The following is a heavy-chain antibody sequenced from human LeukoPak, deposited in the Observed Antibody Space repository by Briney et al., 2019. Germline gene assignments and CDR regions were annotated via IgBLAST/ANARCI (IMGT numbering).Heavy chain of an antibody. Sequence: PSETLSLTCAVYGGSFSGYYWSWIRQPPGTGLEWIGEINHSGSTNYNPSLKSRVTISVDTSKNQFSLKLSSVTAADTAVYYCARESYYCTNGVRRLLMFDYWGQGTLVTVSS. CDR2: INHSGST. CDR1: GGSFSGYY. D-gene: IGHD2-8*01. J-gene: IGHJ4*02. CDR3: ARESYYCTNGVRRLLMFDY. V-gene: IGHV4-34*01.